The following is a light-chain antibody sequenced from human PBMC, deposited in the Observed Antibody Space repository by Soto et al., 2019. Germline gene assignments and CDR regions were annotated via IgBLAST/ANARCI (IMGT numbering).Light chain of an antibody. CDR3: SSYAGSNNPTV. V-gene: IGLV2-8*01. CDR1: SSDVGGYNY. J-gene: IGLJ1*01. Sequence: QSALTQPPSASGSSGQSVTISCTGTSSDVGGYNYVSWYQQHPGKAPKLMIYEVSKRPSGVPDRFSGSKSGNTASLTVSGLQAEDEADYYCSSYAGSNNPTVFGTGTKVTVL. CDR2: EVS.